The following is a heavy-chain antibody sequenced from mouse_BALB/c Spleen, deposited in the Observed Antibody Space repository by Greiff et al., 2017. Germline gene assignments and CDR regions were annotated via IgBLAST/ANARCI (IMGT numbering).Heavy chain of an antibody. CDR2: INPGSGGT. V-gene: IGHV1-54*01. D-gene: IGHD1-1*01. CDR3: ARNYYGSSYFDY. J-gene: IGHJ2*01. CDR1: GYAFTNYL. Sequence: QVQLQQSGAELVRPGTSVKVSCKASGYAFTNYLIEWVKQRPGQGLEWIGVINPGSGGTNYNEKFKGKATLTADKSSSTAYMQLSSLTSDGSAVYFCARNYYGSSYFDYWGQGTTLTVSS.